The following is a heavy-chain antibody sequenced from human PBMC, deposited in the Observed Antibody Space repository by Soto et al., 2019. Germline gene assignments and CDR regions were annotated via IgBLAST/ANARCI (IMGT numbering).Heavy chain of an antibody. Sequence: SETLSLTCAVYGASLSGNYCNWLRQPPGKGLEWIGEINHSGNTNYNPSLRSRVTISIDTSKNQLSLNLRSVSAADTAFYYCARGICEFDAWGQGTPVTVSS. D-gene: IGHD2-21*01. CDR1: GASLSGNY. CDR3: ARGICEFDA. CDR2: INHSGNT. J-gene: IGHJ5*02. V-gene: IGHV4-34*01.